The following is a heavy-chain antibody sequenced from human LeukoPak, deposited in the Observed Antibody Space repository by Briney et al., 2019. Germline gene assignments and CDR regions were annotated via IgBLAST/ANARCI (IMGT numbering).Heavy chain of an antibody. J-gene: IGHJ5*02. CDR3: ARGLAP. Sequence: SCKASGGTFSSYSMNWVRQAPGKGLEWISYISSYSGSTIYYADSVKGRFTISRDNAKNALYLQMNSLRYEDTAVYHCARGLAPWGQGTLVTVSS. CDR2: ISSYSGSTI. V-gene: IGHV3-48*02. CDR1: GGTFSSYS.